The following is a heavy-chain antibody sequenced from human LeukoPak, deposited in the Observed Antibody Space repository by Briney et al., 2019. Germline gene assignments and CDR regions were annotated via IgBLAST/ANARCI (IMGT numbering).Heavy chain of an antibody. Sequence: ASVKVSCKASGYTFTSYGISWGRQAPGQGLEWMGGIIPIFGTANYAQKFQGRVTITADKSTSTAYMELSSLRSEDTAVYYCAREVYYGDYLTGSGYWGQGTLVTVSS. CDR2: IIPIFGTA. CDR3: AREVYYGDYLTGSGY. V-gene: IGHV1-69*06. J-gene: IGHJ4*02. D-gene: IGHD4-17*01. CDR1: GYTFTSYG.